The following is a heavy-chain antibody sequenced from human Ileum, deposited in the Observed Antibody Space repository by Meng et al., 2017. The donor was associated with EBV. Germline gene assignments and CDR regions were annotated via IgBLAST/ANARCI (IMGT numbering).Heavy chain of an antibody. Sequence: QVQLQGSGPRLGKPSGILSLTSAVAGASVISNNWWRGVRQPPGKGLEWIGEIFHIGSTNNSPSLKSRVTISVDNSKNQFSLSLTSVTAADTAIYYCAKVSLTGTFYDHWGQGILVTVSS. V-gene: IGHV4-4*02. CDR1: GASVISNNW. D-gene: IGHD3-9*01. CDR3: AKVSLTGTFYDH. J-gene: IGHJ4*02. CDR2: IFHIGST.